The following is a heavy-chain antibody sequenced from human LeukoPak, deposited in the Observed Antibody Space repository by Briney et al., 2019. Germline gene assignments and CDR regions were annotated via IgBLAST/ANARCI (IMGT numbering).Heavy chain of an antibody. Sequence: GGSLRLSCAASGFTFSSYAMHWVRQAPGKGLEWVAVISYDGSNKYYADSVKGRFTISRDNSKNTLYLQMNSLRAEDTAVYYCARLRYSYGSGSYYIDYWGQGTLVTVSS. J-gene: IGHJ4*02. D-gene: IGHD3-10*01. CDR1: GFTFSSYA. CDR2: ISYDGSNK. V-gene: IGHV3-30-3*01. CDR3: ARLRYSYGSGSYYIDY.